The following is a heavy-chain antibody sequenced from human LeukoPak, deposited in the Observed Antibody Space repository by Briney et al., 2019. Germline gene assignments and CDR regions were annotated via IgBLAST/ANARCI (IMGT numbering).Heavy chain of an antibody. CDR1: GFAFSFYA. D-gene: IGHD6-19*01. V-gene: IGHV3-23*01. CDR2: INANSCAT. CDR3: AKPVSVGLAVTANGFHP. J-gene: IGHJ5*01. Sequence: AGGSLRLSCAASGFAFSFYAMSWLRQPPGKGLEWVSPINANSCATSYAPSVRVRLTISRDCSKNTLYLQVNTLRADDTATYYCAKPVSVGLAVTANGFHPWGQGTLVVVSS.